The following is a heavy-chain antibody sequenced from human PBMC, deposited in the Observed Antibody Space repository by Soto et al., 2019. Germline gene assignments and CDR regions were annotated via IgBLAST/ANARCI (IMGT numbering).Heavy chain of an antibody. J-gene: IGHJ5*02. CDR2: IYYSGST. CDR1: GGXISSYY. V-gene: IGHV4-59*01. CDR3: ARGGVMVRGVIIWFDP. D-gene: IGHD3-10*01. Sequence: SETLSLTCTVSGGXISSYYWSWIRQPPGKGLEWIGYIYYSGSTNYNPSLKSRVTISVDTSKNQFSLKLSSVTAADTAVYYCARGGVMVRGVIIWFDPWGQGTLVTVSS.